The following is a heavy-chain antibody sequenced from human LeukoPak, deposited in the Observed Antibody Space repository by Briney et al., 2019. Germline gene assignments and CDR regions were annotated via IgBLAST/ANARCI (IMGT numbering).Heavy chain of an antibody. D-gene: IGHD2-15*01. V-gene: IGHV4-34*01. CDR2: VNAGGDT. CDR3: ASGEDCSGGSCYRPLDY. CDR1: GGSFTGHY. Sequence: SETLSLTCAVYGGSFTGHYWTWIRQPPGKGLEWIGEVNAGGDTYYNPSLGSQVTISLDTSKNQFSLRLNSVTAADTALYYCASGEDCSGGSCYRPLDYWGQGTLVTVSS. J-gene: IGHJ4*02.